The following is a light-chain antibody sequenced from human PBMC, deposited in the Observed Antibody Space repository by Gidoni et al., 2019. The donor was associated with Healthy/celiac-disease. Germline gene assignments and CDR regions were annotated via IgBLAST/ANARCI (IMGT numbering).Light chain of an antibody. CDR2: DAS. CDR1: QDISNY. V-gene: IGKV1-33*01. J-gene: IGKJ4*01. Sequence: DIQMPQSPSSLSASVGDRVTITCQASQDISNYLNWYQQKPGKAPKLLIYDASNLERGVPSRFSGSGSGTDFTFTISSLQPEDIATYYCQQYDNPPLTFGRGTKVEIK. CDR3: QQYDNPPLT.